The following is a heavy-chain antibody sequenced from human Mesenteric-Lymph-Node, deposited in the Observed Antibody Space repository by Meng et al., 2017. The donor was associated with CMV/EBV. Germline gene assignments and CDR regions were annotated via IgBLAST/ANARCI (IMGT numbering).Heavy chain of an antibody. Sequence: CKASGGNFSTYALSWVRQAPGQGLEWMGGIIPISSTTNYAQNFQGRVTITADKSTSTAYMEVSSLRSEDTAVYYCARSIVPGGGPPDSWGQGTLVTVSS. V-gene: IGHV1-69*06. J-gene: IGHJ4*02. CDR2: IIPISSTT. CDR3: ARSIVPGGGPPDS. CDR1: GGNFSTYA. D-gene: IGHD2-2*01.